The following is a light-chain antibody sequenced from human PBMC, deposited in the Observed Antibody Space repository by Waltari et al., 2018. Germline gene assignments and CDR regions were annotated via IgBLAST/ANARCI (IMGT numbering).Light chain of an antibody. CDR1: NIESKS. CDR3: QVWDDTTNSGV. J-gene: IGLJ3*02. CDR2: YDK. V-gene: IGLV3-21*04. Sequence: YVVTQPPSVSVAPGKTATLTCGGENIESKSVNWYQQKPGQAPLLVMFYDKDRPSGVPERCAVSNSGNMASRIIGGVEAGDEADYRCQVWDDTTNSGVFGGGTRLTVL.